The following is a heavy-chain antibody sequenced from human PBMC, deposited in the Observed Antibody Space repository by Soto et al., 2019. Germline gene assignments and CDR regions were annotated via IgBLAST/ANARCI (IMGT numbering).Heavy chain of an antibody. J-gene: IGHJ6*03. CDR1: GFTFSDHY. CDR3: ARGTPNVYQQFYMDV. CDR2: TRNKAKSYTT. V-gene: IGHV3-72*01. Sequence: EVQLVESGGDLVQPGGSLRLSCAASGFTFSDHYMDWVRQAPGKGLEWVGRTRNKAKSYTTEYAASVKGRFTISRDDSKNSLYLQMNSLKTEDTAVYYCARGTPNVYQQFYMDVWGKGTTVTVSS. D-gene: IGHD2-2*01.